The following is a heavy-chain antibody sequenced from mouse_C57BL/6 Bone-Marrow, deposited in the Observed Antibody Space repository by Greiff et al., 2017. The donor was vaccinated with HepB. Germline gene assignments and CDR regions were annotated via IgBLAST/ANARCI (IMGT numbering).Heavy chain of an antibody. D-gene: IGHD2-1*01. Sequence: VQLVESGTELARPGASVTLSCKTSGYTFTSHFMNWVKQRPGQGLEWIGRIYPVSGDTNYNQKFMGKATFSADRSSSTVYMVLNSLTTEDSAVYYCGRGHYGNPYYFDYWGQGTTLTVSS. J-gene: IGHJ2*01. CDR2: IYPVSGDT. CDR3: GRGHYGNPYYFDY. CDR1: GYTFTSHF. V-gene: IGHV1-11*01.